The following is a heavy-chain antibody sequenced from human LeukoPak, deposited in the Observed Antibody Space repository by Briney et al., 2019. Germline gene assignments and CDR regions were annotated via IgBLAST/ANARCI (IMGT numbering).Heavy chain of an antibody. Sequence: PGGSLRLSCAVSGFRFSDYSMNWVRQAPGKGLEWVSYISSSNNIYYADSVKGRFTNSRDNAKNSVWLQMNSLRAEDTAVYHCGRGNGDYGGVDYWGQGTLVTVSS. CDR3: GRGNGDYGGVDY. CDR2: ISSSNNI. D-gene: IGHD4-17*01. CDR1: GFRFSDYS. V-gene: IGHV3-69-1*01. J-gene: IGHJ4*02.